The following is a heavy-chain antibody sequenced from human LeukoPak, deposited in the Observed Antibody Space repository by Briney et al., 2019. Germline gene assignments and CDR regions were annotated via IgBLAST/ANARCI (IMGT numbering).Heavy chain of an antibody. V-gene: IGHV3-30*18. CDR1: GFAFSSNG. J-gene: IGHJ4*02. Sequence: GRSLRLSCAASGFAFSSNGMHWVRQAPGKGLEWVALISYDGSNKYYADSVKGRFTISRDNSKNTLYLQMNSLRAEDTAVYYCAKDRSSSWTWTIDYWGQGTLVTVSS. CDR3: AKDRSSSWTWTIDY. CDR2: ISYDGSNK. D-gene: IGHD6-13*01.